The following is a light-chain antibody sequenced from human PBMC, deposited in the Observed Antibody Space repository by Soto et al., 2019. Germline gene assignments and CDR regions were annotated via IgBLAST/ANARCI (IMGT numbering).Light chain of an antibody. CDR3: QRYNSNSRT. Sequence: DIQMTQAPSTLSAAVGDRVTITCRARQSVDNWVAWYQQKPGKAPKFLIYDASNVESGVTSRFSGRGSGTEFTLTVSSLQPDDFATYYCQRYNSNSRTFGPGTMV. CDR2: DAS. CDR1: QSVDNW. V-gene: IGKV1-5*01. J-gene: IGKJ1*01.